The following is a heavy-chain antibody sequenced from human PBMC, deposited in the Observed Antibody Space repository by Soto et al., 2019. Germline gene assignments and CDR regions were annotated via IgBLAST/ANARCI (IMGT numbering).Heavy chain of an antibody. Sequence: GASVKVSGKASGGTFRSSRISWVRQAPWQRLECMGLFPPIFVTAKYAQKFQGRVTITADESTNTAYLEVSGLRSEDTAVDYCARPNFYYETRAYNDPKGNWFGPWGQGSLVTVSS. J-gene: IGHJ5*02. CDR2: FPPIFVTA. D-gene: IGHD3-22*01. V-gene: IGHV1-69*13. CDR3: ARPNFYYETRAYNDPKGNWFGP. CDR1: GGTFRSSR.